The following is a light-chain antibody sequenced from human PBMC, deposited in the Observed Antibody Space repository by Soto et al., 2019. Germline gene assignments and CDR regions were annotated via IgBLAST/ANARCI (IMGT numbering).Light chain of an antibody. J-gene: IGLJ1*01. CDR2: EVS. V-gene: IGLV2-8*01. CDR3: SSYAGSNYV. CDR1: SSDVGGYNY. Sequence: QSVLTQPPSASGSPGQSATISCTGTSSDVGGYNYVSWYQQHPGKAPKLMIYEVSKRPSWVPDRFSGSKSGNTASLTVSGLQAEDEADYYCSSYAGSNYVFGTGTKVTVL.